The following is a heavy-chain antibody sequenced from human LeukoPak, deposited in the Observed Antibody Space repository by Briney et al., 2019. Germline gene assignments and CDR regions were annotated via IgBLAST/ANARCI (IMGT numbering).Heavy chain of an antibody. CDR1: RFTFSSYG. CDR3: KKSSYYDASGYYRDYHLVC. CDR2: ISGSGGST. V-gene: IGHV3-23*01. Sequence: GGSLRLSCAASRFTFSSYGMSWVRQAPGKGLEWVSSISGSGGSTYYADSVKGRFTISRDNSKNTLYLQMNSLRDEDTAVYYCKKSSYYDASGYYRDYHLVCRGLVTLSTFS. J-gene: IGHJ4*01. D-gene: IGHD3-22*01.